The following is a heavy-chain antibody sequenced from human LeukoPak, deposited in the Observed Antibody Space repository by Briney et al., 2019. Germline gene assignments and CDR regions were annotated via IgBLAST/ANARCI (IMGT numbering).Heavy chain of an antibody. CDR3: ARWAYDFWSGRDPDDY. J-gene: IGHJ4*02. Sequence: GASVKVSCKASGGTFSNYAINWVRQAPGQGLEWMGGIIPISHTANYAQKFQGRVTITADESTSTAYMELSSLRSEDTAVYYCARWAYDFWSGRDPDDYWGQGTLVTVSS. CDR2: IIPISHTA. D-gene: IGHD3-3*01. V-gene: IGHV1-69*13. CDR1: GGTFSNYA.